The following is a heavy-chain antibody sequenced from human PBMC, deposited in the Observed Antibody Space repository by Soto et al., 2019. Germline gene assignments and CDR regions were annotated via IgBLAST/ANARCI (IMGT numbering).Heavy chain of an antibody. J-gene: IGHJ4*02. D-gene: IGHD6-19*01. Sequence: LSLTCTVSGGSISSYYWSWIRQPPGKGLEWIGYIYYSGSTNYNPSLKSRVTISVDTSKNQFSLKLSSVTAADTAVYYCASHYRRRGWEWATEPLFDYWGQGTLVTVSS. CDR1: GGSISSYY. CDR2: IYYSGST. CDR3: ASHYRRRGWEWATEPLFDY. V-gene: IGHV4-59*01.